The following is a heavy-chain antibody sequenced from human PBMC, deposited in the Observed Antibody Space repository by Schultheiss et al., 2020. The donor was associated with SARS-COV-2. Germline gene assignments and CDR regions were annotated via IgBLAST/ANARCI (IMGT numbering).Heavy chain of an antibody. CDR3: ARESASGGYPY. V-gene: IGHV4-30-4*01. CDR2: IHYSGRT. D-gene: IGHD3-10*01. Sequence: SETLSLTCTVSGGSISSGDYYWNWIRQPPGKGLEWIGYIHYSGRTYYNPSLESRVTISVDTSKNQFSLKLSSVTAADTAVYYCARESASGGYPYWGQGTLVTVSS. CDR1: GGSISSGDYY. J-gene: IGHJ4*02.